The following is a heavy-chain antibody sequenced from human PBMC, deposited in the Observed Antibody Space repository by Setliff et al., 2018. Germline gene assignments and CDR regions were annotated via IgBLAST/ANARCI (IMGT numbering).Heavy chain of an antibody. CDR1: GGSISSSTYY. D-gene: IGHD3-3*01. CDR2: IYTGGST. V-gene: IGHV4-61*02. Sequence: SETLSLTCTVSGGSISSSTYYWSWFRQSAGKGLEWIGRIYTGGSTNYNPSLKSRVTISLDTSKNHFSLTLTSVTAADTAVYYCARGRGLEWLPESWFDPWGQGTLVTVSS. CDR3: ARGRGLEWLPESWFDP. J-gene: IGHJ5*02.